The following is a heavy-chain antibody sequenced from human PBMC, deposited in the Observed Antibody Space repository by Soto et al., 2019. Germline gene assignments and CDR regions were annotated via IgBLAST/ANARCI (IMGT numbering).Heavy chain of an antibody. J-gene: IGHJ6*02. D-gene: IGHD1-26*01. Sequence: GGSLRLSWAASGLTFSNAWMNWVRRASGKGLEWVGRIKSKTDGGTTDYAAPVKGRFTISRDDSKNTLYLQMNSLKTEDTAVYYCTTDGWDHYGMDVWGQGTTVTVSS. CDR2: IKSKTDGGTT. CDR1: GLTFSNAW. CDR3: TTDGWDHYGMDV. V-gene: IGHV3-15*07.